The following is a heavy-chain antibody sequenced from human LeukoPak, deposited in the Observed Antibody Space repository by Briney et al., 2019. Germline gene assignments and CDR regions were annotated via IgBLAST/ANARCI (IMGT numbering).Heavy chain of an antibody. CDR1: GGSVSSGSYY. J-gene: IGHJ6*02. V-gene: IGHV4-61*01. CDR3: ARDARGSSYMDV. Sequence: PSETLSLTCTVSGGSVSSGSYYWSWIRQPPGKGLEWIGYIYYSGSTNYNPSLKSRVTISVDTSKNQFSLKLSSVTAADTAMYYCARDARGSSYMDVWGQGTTVTVSS. CDR2: IYYSGST. D-gene: IGHD3-10*01.